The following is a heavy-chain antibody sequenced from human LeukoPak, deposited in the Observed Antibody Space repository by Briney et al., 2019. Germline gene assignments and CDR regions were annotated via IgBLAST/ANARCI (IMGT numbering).Heavy chain of an antibody. Sequence: GGSLRLSCAASGFTFSSSWMHWVRQAPGKGLGWVSHINSDGSNIKYADSVKGRFTISRDNAKNTLSLQMNSLRAEDTAVYYCARGSPLGGNWGQGTLVTVSS. CDR3: ARGSPLGGN. V-gene: IGHV3-74*03. J-gene: IGHJ4*02. CDR1: GFTFSSSW. CDR2: INSDGSNI.